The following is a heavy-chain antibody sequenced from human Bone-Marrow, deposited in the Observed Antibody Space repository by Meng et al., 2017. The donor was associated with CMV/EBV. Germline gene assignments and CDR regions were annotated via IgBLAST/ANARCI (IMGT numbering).Heavy chain of an antibody. Sequence: VSGGSIISGSYYWSWIRQHPGKGLEYIGYIYYSGSTYYNPSLKSRVTISVDTSKTQFSLKLSSVTAADTAVYYCARRHYYDSSGYYPWGQGTLVPSPQ. CDR3: ARRHYYDSSGYYP. CDR1: GGSIISGSYY. CDR2: IYYSGST. J-gene: IGHJ5*02. D-gene: IGHD3-22*01. V-gene: IGHV4-31*02.